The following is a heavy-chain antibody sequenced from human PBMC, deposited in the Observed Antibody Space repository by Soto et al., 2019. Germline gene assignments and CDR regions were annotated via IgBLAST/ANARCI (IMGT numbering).Heavy chain of an antibody. V-gene: IGHV6-1*01. Sequence: PSQTLSLTCAISGDSVSSYSAAWNWIRQSPSRGLEWLGRTYYRSRWYNDYAVSVRSRITVNPDTSKNQFSLHLNSVTPEGTAVYYCAGTSSLQWYYMDVWDKGTTVTVSS. J-gene: IGHJ6*03. CDR1: GDSVSSYSAA. D-gene: IGHD1-7*01. CDR3: AGTSSLQWYYMDV. CDR2: TYYRSRWYN.